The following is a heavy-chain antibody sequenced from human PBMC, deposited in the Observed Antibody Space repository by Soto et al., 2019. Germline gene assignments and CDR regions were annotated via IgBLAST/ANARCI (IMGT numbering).Heavy chain of an antibody. D-gene: IGHD5-12*01. J-gene: IGHJ5*02. CDR1: GLPFNTYW. V-gene: IGHV3-74*01. CDR2: INSDGTKT. Sequence: GGSLRLSCAASGLPFNTYWMHWVRQAPGKGLVWVSRINSDGTKTTYADSVKGRFTISRDNAKNTVYLQMNSLRAEDTAVYYCATVATNSYNWLDPWGQGTLVTVSS. CDR3: ATVATNSYNWLDP.